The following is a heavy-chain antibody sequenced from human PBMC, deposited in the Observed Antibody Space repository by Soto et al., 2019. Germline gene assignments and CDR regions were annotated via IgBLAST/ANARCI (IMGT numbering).Heavy chain of an antibody. V-gene: IGHV4-34*01. CDR3: ARVRDYDFWSGYDGAFAI. CDR1: GGSFSGYY. Sequence: SETLSLTCAVYGGSFSGYYWSWIRQPPGKGLEWIGEINHSGSTNYNPSLKSRVTISVDTSKNQFSLKLSSVTAADTAVYYCARVRDYDFWSGYDGAFAISGKVTMVTVS. D-gene: IGHD3-3*01. CDR2: INHSGST. J-gene: IGHJ3*02.